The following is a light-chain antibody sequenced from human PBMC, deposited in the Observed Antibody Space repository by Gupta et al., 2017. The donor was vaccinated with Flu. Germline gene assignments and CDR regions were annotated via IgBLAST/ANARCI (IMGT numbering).Light chain of an antibody. J-gene: IGLJ2*01. CDR3: SSFGGNNPYLV. CDR1: SSNIGGYNY. Sequence: QSALTQPPSASGSPGQSVTISCTGTSSNIGGYNYVSWYQQHPGKAPKRMIFEVTKRPSGVPDRFSGSKSGNTASLTVSRLQAEDEAEYYCSSFGGNNPYLVFGGGTKMTVL. V-gene: IGLV2-8*01. CDR2: EVT.